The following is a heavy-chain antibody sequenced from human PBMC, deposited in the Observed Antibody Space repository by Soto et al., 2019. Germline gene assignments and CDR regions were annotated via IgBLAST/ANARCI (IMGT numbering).Heavy chain of an antibody. CDR3: AREVQVHTPAFVY. CDR1: GGTFNTYA. V-gene: IGHV1-69*19. D-gene: IGHD3-10*01. J-gene: IGHJ4*02. Sequence: QVQLVQSGAEMKKPGSSVKVSCQSSGGTFNTYAMNWVRQAPGQGPEWMGDISPMFGAANYAPKFQGRVTITADESTGTSYMPLSSLTSEDTALYFCAREVQVHTPAFVYWGQGNLVTVSS. CDR2: ISPMFGAA.